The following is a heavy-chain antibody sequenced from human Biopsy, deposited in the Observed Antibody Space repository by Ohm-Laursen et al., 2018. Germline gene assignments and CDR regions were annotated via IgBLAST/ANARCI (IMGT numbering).Heavy chain of an antibody. CDR1: GGLIRSDY. CDR2: IYYSGST. Sequence: SHTLSLTRTVSGGLIRSDYWSWIRQTPGKGLEWIGYIYYSGSTNYNPSLKSRVTISVDTSKNQFSLRLNSVTAADTAVYYCARATNSTGWPYYYFYGMDVWGQGTTVTVSS. V-gene: IGHV4-59*07. D-gene: IGHD2/OR15-2a*01. CDR3: ARATNSTGWPYYYFYGMDV. J-gene: IGHJ6*02.